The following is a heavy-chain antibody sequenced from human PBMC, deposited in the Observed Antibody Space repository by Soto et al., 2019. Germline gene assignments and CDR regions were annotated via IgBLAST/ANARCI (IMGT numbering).Heavy chain of an antibody. D-gene: IGHD1-26*01. CDR1: GGSISSSNW. V-gene: IGHV4-4*02. CDR3: ARVSGSYYYGMDV. Sequence: PSETLSLTCAVSGGSISSSNWGSWVRQPPGKGLEWIGEIYHSGSTNYNPSLKSRVTISVDKSKNQFSLKLSSVTAADTAVYYCARVSGSYYYGMDVWGQGTTVT. CDR2: IYHSGST. J-gene: IGHJ6*02.